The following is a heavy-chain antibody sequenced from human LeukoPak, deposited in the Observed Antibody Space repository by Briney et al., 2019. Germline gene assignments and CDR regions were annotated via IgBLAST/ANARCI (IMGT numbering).Heavy chain of an antibody. D-gene: IGHD6-6*01. CDR3: ARHAVNKGSSSLIDY. Sequence: TTSETLSLTCTASSGSITTYYWSWFRQPPGKGLEWIVYIHYNGNTKYNPPLKSRVAISIDTSKNQVSLNLRSVTATDTAVYYCARHAVNKGSSSLIDYWGQGTLVTVFS. J-gene: IGHJ4*02. CDR1: SGSITTYY. V-gene: IGHV4-59*08. CDR2: IHYNGNT.